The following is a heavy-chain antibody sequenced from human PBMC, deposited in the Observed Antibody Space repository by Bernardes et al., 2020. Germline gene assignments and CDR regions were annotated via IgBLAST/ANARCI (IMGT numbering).Heavy chain of an antibody. CDR1: GGSVSSGSYY. D-gene: IGHD2-2*01. Sequence: SEILSLTCTVPGGSVSSGSYYWSWLRQPPGKGLEWIGYIHYSGITKYNPSLKSRVTISVDTSKNQFSLKLSSVTAADTAVYCCAKGPPATFYYMDVWGKGTTVTVSS. V-gene: IGHV4-61*01. CDR2: IHYSGIT. J-gene: IGHJ6*03. CDR3: AKGPPATFYYMDV.